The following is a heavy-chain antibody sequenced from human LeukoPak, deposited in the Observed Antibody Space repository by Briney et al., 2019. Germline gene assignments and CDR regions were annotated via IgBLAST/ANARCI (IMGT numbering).Heavy chain of an antibody. CDR2: INAGNGNT. V-gene: IGHV1-3*01. CDR1: GYTFTSYA. CDR3: ARDGGAYSGSYHVPAQFDY. Sequence: GASVKVSCKASGYTFTSYAMHWVRQAPGQRLEWMGWINAGNGNTKYSQKFQGRVTITRDTSASTAYMELRSLRLDDTAVYYCARDGGAYSGSYHVPAQFDYWGQGTLVTVSS. J-gene: IGHJ4*02. D-gene: IGHD1-26*01.